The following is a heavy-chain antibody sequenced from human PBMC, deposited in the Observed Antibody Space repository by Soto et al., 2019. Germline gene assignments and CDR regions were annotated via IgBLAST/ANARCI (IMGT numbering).Heavy chain of an antibody. Sequence: ASVKASCKASGYTFTSYGISWVRQAPGQGLEWLGWISAYNGNTNYAQKLQGRVTMTTDTSTSTAYMELRSLRSDDTAVYYCARDLDTDDIVVVPAASVSHYSGQATLVTVSS. J-gene: IGHJ4*02. D-gene: IGHD2-2*01. CDR1: GYTFTSYG. CDR3: ARDLDTDDIVVVPAASVSHY. V-gene: IGHV1-18*01. CDR2: ISAYNGNT.